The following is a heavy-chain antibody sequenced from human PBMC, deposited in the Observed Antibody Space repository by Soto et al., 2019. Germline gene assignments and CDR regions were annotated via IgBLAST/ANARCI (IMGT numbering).Heavy chain of an antibody. CDR3: ARGLYDFWSGYYWPYYYYGMDV. CDR2: ISAYNGKT. Sequence: ASVKVSCKASGYTFTNYGISWGRQAPGQGLEWMGWISAYNGKTNYAQKLQGRVTMTTDTSTSTAYMELRSLRSDDTAVYYCARGLYDFWSGYYWPYYYYGMDVWGQGTTVTVSS. D-gene: IGHD3-3*01. CDR1: GYTFTNYG. J-gene: IGHJ6*02. V-gene: IGHV1-18*01.